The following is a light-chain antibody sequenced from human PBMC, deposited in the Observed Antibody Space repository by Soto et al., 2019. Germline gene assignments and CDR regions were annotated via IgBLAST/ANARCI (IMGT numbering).Light chain of an antibody. CDR3: CSYAGSRWV. CDR1: SDDIGNFNL. V-gene: IGLV2-23*02. Sequence: QPVLTQPASVSGSPGQSITFSCTGSSDDIGNFNLVSWYQQYPGKAPKLILYEVNKRPLGVSDRFSGSKSGNTASLTISGLQGEEEADYHCCSYAGSRWVFGGGTKLTVL. CDR2: EVN. J-gene: IGLJ3*02.